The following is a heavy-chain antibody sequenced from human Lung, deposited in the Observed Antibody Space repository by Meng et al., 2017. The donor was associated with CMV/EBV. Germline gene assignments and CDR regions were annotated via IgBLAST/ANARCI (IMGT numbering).Heavy chain of an antibody. CDR1: GFTLRRYW. D-gene: IGHD1-26*01. J-gene: IGHJ4*02. Sequence: EVQLVESXGGLVQPGXSLRLFXAVSGFTLRRYWMHWVRQAPGKGLEWVSRIDSDGRDITYADSVRGRFTISRDDAKNTLYLQMNSLRVEDTAVYYCARGVAESLGWEMGYWGQGTLVTVSS. V-gene: IGHV3-74*03. CDR3: ARGVAESLGWEMGY. CDR2: IDSDGRDI.